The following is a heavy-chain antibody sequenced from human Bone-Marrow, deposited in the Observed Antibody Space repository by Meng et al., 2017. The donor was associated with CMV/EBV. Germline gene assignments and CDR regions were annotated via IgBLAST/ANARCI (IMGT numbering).Heavy chain of an antibody. CDR3: ARVAWGYFDY. CDR1: GLTVSSNY. Sequence: GGFLRFSCAASGLTVSSNYMTGVRQAPGKGLEWVSLIYSGGSTYYADSVRGRFTISRDNSKNTVYLQINSLRGEDTAVYYCARVAWGYFDYWGQGTLVTVSS. J-gene: IGHJ4*02. CDR2: IYSGGST. D-gene: IGHD7-27*01. V-gene: IGHV3-53*01.